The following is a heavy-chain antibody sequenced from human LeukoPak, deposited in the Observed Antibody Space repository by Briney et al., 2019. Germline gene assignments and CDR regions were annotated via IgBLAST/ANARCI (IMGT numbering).Heavy chain of an antibody. J-gene: IGHJ5*02. CDR2: IFSSGST. CDR3: ARSGYCGSTSCLRFRFDP. V-gene: IGHV4-4*07. D-gene: IGHD2-2*03. CDR1: GASTSSHY. Sequence: PETLSLTCIVSGASTSSHYGSWIRHPAGKGREWIGRIFSSGSTNYNPSLKSRVTMSVDTSKNQFSLNLNSVTAADTAVYYCARSGYCGSTSCLRFRFDPWGQGTLVIVSS.